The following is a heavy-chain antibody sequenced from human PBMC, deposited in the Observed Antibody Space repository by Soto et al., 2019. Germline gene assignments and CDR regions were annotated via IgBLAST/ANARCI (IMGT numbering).Heavy chain of an antibody. CDR2: ISGSDTST. V-gene: IGHV3-23*01. CDR1: GFTFSDYA. J-gene: IGHJ1*01. D-gene: IGHD4-17*01. Sequence: EVQLLESGGGLVQPGGSLRLSCAASGFTFSDYAMNWVRQAPGKGLEWVSTISGSDTSTYYVDSVKGRFTISGDDSKNPLYLQMNSLRAEDTAVYYCVKVGWDTMTTVTKGYFQHWGQGTLVTVSS. CDR3: VKVGWDTMTTVTKGYFQH.